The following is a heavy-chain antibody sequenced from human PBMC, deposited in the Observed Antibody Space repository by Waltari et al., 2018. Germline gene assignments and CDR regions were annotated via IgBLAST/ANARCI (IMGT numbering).Heavy chain of an antibody. V-gene: IGHV4-39*01. CDR3: AREKVAALYGMDV. J-gene: IGHJ6*02. Sequence: QMQLQESGPGLVKPSEPLSPTCPVSGGSTSRSGYFGAWVRQPPGKGLEWVGSFYYGGNTYYNPSLKSRVTISVDKSKNQFSLNLSSVTTADTSVYYCAREKVAALYGMDVWGQGTTVIVSS. D-gene: IGHD6-25*01. CDR2: FYYGGNT. CDR1: GGSTSRSGYF.